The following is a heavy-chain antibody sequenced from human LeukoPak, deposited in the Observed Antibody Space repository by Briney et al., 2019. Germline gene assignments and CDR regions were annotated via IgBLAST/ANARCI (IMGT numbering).Heavy chain of an antibody. CDR1: GFTFSSYS. D-gene: IGHD3-10*01. CDR3: ARFFGSGNYYTDY. V-gene: IGHV3-21*01. Sequence: GSLRLSCAASGFTFSSYSMNWVRQAPGKGLEWVSSISSSSTYIYYADSVKGRFTISRDNAKNSLYLQMISLRAEDTAVYYCARFFGSGNYYTDYWGQGTLVTVSS. CDR2: ISSSSTYI. J-gene: IGHJ4*02.